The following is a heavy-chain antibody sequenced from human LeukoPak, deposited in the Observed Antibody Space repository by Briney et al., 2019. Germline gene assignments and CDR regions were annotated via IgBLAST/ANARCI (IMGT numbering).Heavy chain of an antibody. CDR3: ARLWFGESNWFDP. V-gene: IGHV3-23*03. D-gene: IGHD3-10*01. Sequence: GGSLRLSCEASGFTFNNYPMSWVRQAPGKGLEWVSVMYSGGSTNYADSVKGRFIISRDNSKNTLYLQMNSVRAEDTAVYYCARLWFGESNWFDPWGQGTLVTVSS. CDR2: MYSGGST. CDR1: GFTFNNYP. J-gene: IGHJ5*02.